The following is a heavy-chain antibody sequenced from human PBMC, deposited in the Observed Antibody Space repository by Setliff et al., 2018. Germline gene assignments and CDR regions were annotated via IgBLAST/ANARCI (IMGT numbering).Heavy chain of an antibody. CDR1: GGSIRNYY. V-gene: IGHV4-59*08. CDR3: ARARYCSGGRCYWTWLDS. Sequence: SETLSLTCTVSGGSIRNYYWSWIRQPPGKGLKWIGYIYYSGNTNYNPSLKSRVAISLDTSKSQFSLRLSSLTAADTAVYYCARARYCSGGRCYWTWLDSWAQGTLVTVSS. D-gene: IGHD2-15*01. CDR2: IYYSGNT. J-gene: IGHJ5*01.